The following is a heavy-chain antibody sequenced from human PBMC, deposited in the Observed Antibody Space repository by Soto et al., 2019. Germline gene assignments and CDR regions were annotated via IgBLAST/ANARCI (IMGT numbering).Heavy chain of an antibody. Sequence: EVQLVESGGGLVQPGRSLRLSCAASGFRFDGYAMHWVRQRPGKGLEWVSGISWNSGKIVYADSVKGRFTISRDNAKNSLFLQMSSLRTDDTALYYCAKGSALAVASCPDYWGQGTLVTVSS. CDR3: AKGSALAVASCPDY. CDR2: ISWNSGKI. V-gene: IGHV3-9*01. D-gene: IGHD6-19*01. CDR1: GFRFDGYA. J-gene: IGHJ4*02.